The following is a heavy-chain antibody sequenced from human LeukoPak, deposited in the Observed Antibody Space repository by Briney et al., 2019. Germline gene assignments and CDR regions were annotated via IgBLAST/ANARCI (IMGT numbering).Heavy chain of an antibody. J-gene: IGHJ4*02. CDR3: AREESGGYFDY. Sequence: ASVKLSCKASGYTFTSYYMHWVRQAPGQGLEWMGLINPSGTNTNYAQKFRGRVTMTRDTSTSTFYMDLSSLRSEDTAMYFCAREESGGYFDYWGQGTLVTVSS. CDR2: INPSGTNT. D-gene: IGHD2-8*02. V-gene: IGHV1-46*01. CDR1: GYTFTSYY.